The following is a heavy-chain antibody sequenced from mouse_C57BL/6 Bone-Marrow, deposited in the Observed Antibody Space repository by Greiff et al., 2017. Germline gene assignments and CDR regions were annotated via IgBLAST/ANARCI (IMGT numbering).Heavy chain of an antibody. CDR1: GFNIKDDY. V-gene: IGHV14-4*01. Sequence: VQLQQSGAELVRPGASVKLSCTASGFNIKDDYMHWVKQRPEPGLEWIGWIDPENGDTEYASKFQGKATITADTSSNTAYLQLSSLTSEDSAVYYCARRVIYYGNPYAMDYWGQGTSVT. CDR3: ARRVIYYGNPYAMDY. CDR2: IDPENGDT. D-gene: IGHD2-1*01. J-gene: IGHJ4*01.